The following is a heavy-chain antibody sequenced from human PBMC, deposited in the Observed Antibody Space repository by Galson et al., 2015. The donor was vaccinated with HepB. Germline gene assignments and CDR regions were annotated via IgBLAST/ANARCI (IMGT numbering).Heavy chain of an antibody. CDR3: ASGYCGGDCYSWWFDP. CDR2: TYYRSKWYN. D-gene: IGHD2-21*02. V-gene: IGHV6-1*01. Sequence: CAISGDSVSSNSAARNWIRQSPSRGLEWLGRTYYRSKWYNDYAVSVKSRITINPDTSKNQFSLQLNSVTPEDTAVYYCASGYCGGDCYSWWFDPWGQGTLVTVSS. J-gene: IGHJ5*02. CDR1: GDSVSSNSAA.